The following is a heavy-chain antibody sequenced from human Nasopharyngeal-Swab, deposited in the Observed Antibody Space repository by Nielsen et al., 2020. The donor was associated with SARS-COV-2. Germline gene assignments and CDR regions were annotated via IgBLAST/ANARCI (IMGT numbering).Heavy chain of an antibody. D-gene: IGHD6-13*01. J-gene: IGHJ4*02. CDR3: ATLMGSSWYVFDN. CDR1: GGSTSSYY. CDR2: IYYSGST. V-gene: IGHV4-59*01. Sequence: SETLSLTCTVSGGSTSSYYWSWIRQPPGKGLEWIGYIYYSGSTNYNPSLKSRVTISVDTSKNQFSLKLSSVTAADTAVYCCATLMGSSWYVFDNWGQGTLVTVSS.